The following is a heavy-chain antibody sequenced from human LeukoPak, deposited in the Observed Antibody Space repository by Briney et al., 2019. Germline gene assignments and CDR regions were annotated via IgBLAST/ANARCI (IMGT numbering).Heavy chain of an antibody. CDR3: ARYLGGVSFDY. D-gene: IGHD3-10*01. CDR2: ICYDGSKK. Sequence: PGGSLRLSCAASGFTFSSYGMHWVRQAPGKGLEWVAVICYDGSKKYYVDSVKGRFTISRDNSKNTLYLQMNSLRAEDTAVYYCARYLGGVSFDYWGQGTLVTVSS. CDR1: GFTFSSYG. V-gene: IGHV3-33*01. J-gene: IGHJ4*02.